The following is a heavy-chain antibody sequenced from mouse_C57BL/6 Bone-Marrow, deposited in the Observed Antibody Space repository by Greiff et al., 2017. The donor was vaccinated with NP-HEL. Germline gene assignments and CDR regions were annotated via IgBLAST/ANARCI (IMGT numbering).Heavy chain of an antibody. CDR2: ISYSGST. J-gene: IGHJ2*01. CDR3: ARGTTVVATEGYFDY. D-gene: IGHD1-1*01. Sequence: EVKLMESGPGLAKPSQTLSLTCSVTGYSITSDYWNWIRKFPGNKLEYMGYISYSGSTYYNPSLKSRISITRDTSKNQYYLQLNAVTTEDTATYYCARGTTVVATEGYFDYWGQGTTLTVSS. V-gene: IGHV3-8*01. CDR1: GYSITSDY.